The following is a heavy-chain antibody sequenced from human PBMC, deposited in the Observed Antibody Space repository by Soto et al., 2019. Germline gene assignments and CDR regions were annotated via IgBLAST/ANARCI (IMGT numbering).Heavy chain of an antibody. CDR3: ARGNPFNYDGVDV. CDR2: MNAKSGDT. D-gene: IGHD3-3*01. Sequence: ASVKVSCKASGYTFSDFDINWLRQASGQGPEWMGWMNAKSGDTFFAQRFQGKFNMTWDTSLSTAYMEVGSLTSDDTAIYYCARGNPFNYDGVDVWGQGTTVTVSS. CDR1: GYTFSDFD. V-gene: IGHV1-8*01. J-gene: IGHJ6*01.